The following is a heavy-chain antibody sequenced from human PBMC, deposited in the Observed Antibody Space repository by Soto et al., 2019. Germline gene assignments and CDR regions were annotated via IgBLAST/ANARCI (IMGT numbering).Heavy chain of an antibody. CDR1: GFTFSSYG. CDR2: IWYDGSNK. V-gene: IGHV3-33*01. CDR3: ARDMGIVVVVAAHDY. D-gene: IGHD2-15*01. J-gene: IGHJ4*02. Sequence: QVQLVESGGGVVQPGRSLRLSCAASGFTFSSYGMHWVRQAPGKGLEWVAVIWYDGSNKYYADSVKGRFTISRDNSKNTLYLQMNSLRAEDTAVYYSARDMGIVVVVAAHDYWGQGTLVTVSS.